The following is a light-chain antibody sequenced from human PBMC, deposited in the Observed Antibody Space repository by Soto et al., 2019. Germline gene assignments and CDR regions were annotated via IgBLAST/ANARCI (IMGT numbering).Light chain of an antibody. V-gene: IGKV3-20*01. CDR3: QQYAT. Sequence: EIVLTQSPGTLSLSPGERATLSCRASQSVSSSYLAWYQQKPGQAPRLLIYGASSRATGIPDRFSGSGSGTDFTLTISRLEPDDFAVYDCQQYATFGQGTKVEIK. J-gene: IGKJ1*01. CDR1: QSVSSSY. CDR2: GAS.